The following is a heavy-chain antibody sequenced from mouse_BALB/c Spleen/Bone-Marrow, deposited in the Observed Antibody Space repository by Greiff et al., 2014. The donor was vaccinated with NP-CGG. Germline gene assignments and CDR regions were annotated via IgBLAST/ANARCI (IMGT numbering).Heavy chain of an antibody. CDR2: INPYNGGT. D-gene: IGHD2-4*01. V-gene: IGHV1-18*01. CDR3: ARGPPLYYDYGFDY. Sequence: GPLKESGPELGKPGASMKIFCKAFGYPFTGYTLNWGEQSHEKNLEWIGLINPYNGGTRYNQKFKGKATLTVDKSSSTAYMELLSLTSEDSAVYYCARGPPLYYDYGFDYWGQGTTLTVSS. J-gene: IGHJ2*01. CDR1: GYPFTGYT.